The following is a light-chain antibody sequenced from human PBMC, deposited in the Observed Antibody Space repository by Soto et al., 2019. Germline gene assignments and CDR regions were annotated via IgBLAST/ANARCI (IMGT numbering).Light chain of an antibody. Sequence: DVVLTQSPLSLPVTLGQPASISCRSSQSLLYSDGNTYLNWFLQRPGQSPRRLIYKVSNRDSGVPDRFSGSGSGTDFPLRISRVEAEDVGVYYCMQGTHWPPWTFGQGTKVEI. CDR1: QSLLYSDGNTY. J-gene: IGKJ1*01. CDR2: KVS. V-gene: IGKV2-30*01. CDR3: MQGTHWPPWT.